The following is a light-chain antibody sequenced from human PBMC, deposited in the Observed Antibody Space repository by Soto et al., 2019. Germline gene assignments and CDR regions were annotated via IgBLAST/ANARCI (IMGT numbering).Light chain of an antibody. Sequence: EILMTQSPAALSLSPGEISTLSCRSSQSVASNLAWYQQRRGQAPRLLIYGASSRATGIPARFSGSGSGTEFTLTISSLQSEDFAVYYCQQYDSWPPLTFGGGTKVDIK. CDR2: GAS. V-gene: IGKV3-15*01. J-gene: IGKJ4*01. CDR1: QSVASN. CDR3: QQYDSWPPLT.